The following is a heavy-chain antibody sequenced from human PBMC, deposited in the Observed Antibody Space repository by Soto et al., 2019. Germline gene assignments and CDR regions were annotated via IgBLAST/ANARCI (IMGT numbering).Heavy chain of an antibody. V-gene: IGHV1-69*13. D-gene: IGHD3-22*01. CDR2: IIPIFGTA. CDR3: ARGRGYYSYYYYGMDV. Sequence: GASVKVSCKASGGTFSSYAISWVRQAPGQGLEWMGGIIPIFGTANYAQKFQGRVTITADGSTSTAYMELSSLRSEDTAVYYCARGRGYYSYYYYGMDVWGQGTTVTVSS. CDR1: GGTFSSYA. J-gene: IGHJ6*02.